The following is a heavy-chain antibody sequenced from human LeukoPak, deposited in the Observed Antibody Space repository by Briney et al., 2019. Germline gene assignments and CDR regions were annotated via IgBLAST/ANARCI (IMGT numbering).Heavy chain of an antibody. CDR2: IKPNMGNT. D-gene: IGHD6-13*01. Sequence: ASLKVSCKASGYTFTRYDINWVRQTTEQRLEWMGCIKPNMGNTDYTQKFRGRVTMPRNTSISTAYMELSSLRSEDTAVYYCARAQGPSSSWHNWFDPWGQGTLVTVSS. V-gene: IGHV1-8*01. J-gene: IGHJ5*02. CDR3: ARAQGPSSSWHNWFDP. CDR1: GYTFTRYD.